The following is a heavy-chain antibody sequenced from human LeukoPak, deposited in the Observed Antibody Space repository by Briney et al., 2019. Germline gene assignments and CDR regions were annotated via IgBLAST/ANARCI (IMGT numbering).Heavy chain of an antibody. CDR3: AIDTEYYFDY. CDR1: GFTFSSYA. Sequence: PGGSLRLSCAASGFTFSSYAMSWIRQPPGKGLEWIGEINHSGSTNYNPSLKSRVTISVDTSKNQFSLKLSSVTAADTAVYYCAIDTEYYFDYWGQGTLVTVSS. V-gene: IGHV4-34*01. CDR2: INHSGST. J-gene: IGHJ4*02.